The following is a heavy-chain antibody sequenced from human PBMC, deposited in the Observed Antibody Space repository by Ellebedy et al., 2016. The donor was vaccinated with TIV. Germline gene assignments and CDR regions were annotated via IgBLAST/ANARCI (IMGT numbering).Heavy chain of an antibody. Sequence: PGGSLRLSCAASGFNFSSFSMHWVRQAPGKGLEYVSATTNHGGSTFFADSVRGRFSISRDNSKNTVSLQMSSLRGDDTAVYYCVKDLGGPGDYWGQGSLVTVSS. V-gene: IGHV3-64D*06. CDR2: TTNHGGST. CDR1: GFNFSSFS. D-gene: IGHD1-14*01. CDR3: VKDLGGPGDY. J-gene: IGHJ4*02.